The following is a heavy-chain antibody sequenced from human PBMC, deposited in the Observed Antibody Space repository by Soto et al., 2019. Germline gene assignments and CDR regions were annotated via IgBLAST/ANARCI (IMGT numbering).Heavy chain of an antibody. V-gene: IGHV4-34*01. CDR3: ATSEYSSLSVNRFDP. D-gene: IGHD6-6*01. J-gene: IGHJ5*02. CDR1: GGFLSGYY. Sequence: SETLSLTCEVYGGFLSGYYWSWIRQPPGKSLEWLGEISHSGQSSYNPSLMSRVTISVDTSKNQFSLRLRSVTAADMAVYYCATSEYSSLSVNRFDPWGQGALVTVSS. CDR2: ISHSGQS.